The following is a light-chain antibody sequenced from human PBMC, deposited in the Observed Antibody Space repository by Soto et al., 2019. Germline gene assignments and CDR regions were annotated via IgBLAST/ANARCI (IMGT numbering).Light chain of an antibody. Sequence: QSALTQPPSVSGAPGQSVTISCTGISSSIGAGYDVHWYQQRPGTAPKLLIFGNINRPSGVPDRFSGSKSGTSASLAITGLQAEDEGDYYCQSYDSTLSARYVFGTGTKVTVL. CDR3: QSYDSTLSARYV. CDR1: SSSIGAGYD. V-gene: IGLV1-40*01. CDR2: GNI. J-gene: IGLJ1*01.